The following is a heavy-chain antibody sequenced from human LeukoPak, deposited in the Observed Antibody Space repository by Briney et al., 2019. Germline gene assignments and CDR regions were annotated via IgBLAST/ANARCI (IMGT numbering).Heavy chain of an antibody. CDR2: ISYAGSDK. J-gene: IGHJ6*03. V-gene: IGHV3-30-3*01. D-gene: IGHD6-13*01. CDR1: GFTFSTYA. CDR3: AGFAAGRLGLHYYYYMDV. Sequence: GRSLRLSCAASGFTFSTYAMHWVRQAPGKGLEWVAVISYAGSDKYYADSVKGRVTICRDKSKNTLWLQMNSLRAEDTAVYYCAGFAAGRLGLHYYYYMDVWGKGTTVTVSS.